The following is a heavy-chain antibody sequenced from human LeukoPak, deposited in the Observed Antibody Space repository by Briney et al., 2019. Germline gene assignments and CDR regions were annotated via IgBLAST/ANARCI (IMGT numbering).Heavy chain of an antibody. J-gene: IGHJ4*02. V-gene: IGHV2-70*17. CDR1: GFSLTTSGMS. D-gene: IGHD5-18*01. Sequence: SGPALVKPTQTLTLTCTFSGFSLTTSGMSVSWIRQPPGKALEWLARIDWDDDEFYMTSLKTRLTVSKDTSKNQVVLTLTNVHPVDTAAYYCARTQFDSCGYHDHWGQGTLVTVSS. CDR2: IDWDDDE. CDR3: ARTQFDSCGYHDH.